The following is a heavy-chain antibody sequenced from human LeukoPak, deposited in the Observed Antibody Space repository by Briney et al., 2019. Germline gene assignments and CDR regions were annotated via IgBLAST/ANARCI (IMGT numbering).Heavy chain of an antibody. D-gene: IGHD3-10*01. CDR2: IYYSGST. Sequence: SETLSLTCTVSGGSISSYYWSWIRQPPGKGLEWIGYIYYSGSTNYKSSLKSRVTISVDTSKNQFSLKLSSVTAADTAVYYCATTRDTYYYGSGSYYKDYWGQGTLVTVSS. J-gene: IGHJ4*02. V-gene: IGHV4-59*01. CDR3: ATTRDTYYYGSGSYYKDY. CDR1: GGSISSYY.